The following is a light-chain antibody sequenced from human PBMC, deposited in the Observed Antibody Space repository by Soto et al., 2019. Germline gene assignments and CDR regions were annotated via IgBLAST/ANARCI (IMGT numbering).Light chain of an antibody. V-gene: IGKV3-11*01. Sequence: ENVLTQSPATLSLSPGERATLSCRASQSVSNYLAWYQQKPGQAPRLLIYDASNRATGIPVRFTGSGSGTDFTLTISNLEPEDFAVYYCQQRGIWPPTFGQGTKLEI. CDR3: QQRGIWPPT. CDR2: DAS. J-gene: IGKJ2*01. CDR1: QSVSNY.